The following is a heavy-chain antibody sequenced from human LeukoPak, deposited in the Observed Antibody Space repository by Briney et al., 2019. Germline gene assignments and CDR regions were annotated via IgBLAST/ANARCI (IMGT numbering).Heavy chain of an antibody. CDR3: ARVWFGELLNNWFDP. CDR2: IYYSGST. Sequence: PSETLSLTCTVSGGSISSYYWSWIRQPPGKGLEWIGNIYYSGSTNYNPSLKSRVTISVDTSKNQFSLKLSSVTAADTAVYYCARVWFGELLNNWFDPWGQGTLVTVSS. CDR1: GGSISSYY. V-gene: IGHV4-59*08. J-gene: IGHJ5*02. D-gene: IGHD3-10*01.